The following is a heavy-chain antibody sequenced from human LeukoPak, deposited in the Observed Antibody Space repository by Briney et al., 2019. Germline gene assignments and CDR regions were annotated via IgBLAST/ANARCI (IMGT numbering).Heavy chain of an antibody. D-gene: IGHD3-10*01. J-gene: IGHJ4*02. V-gene: IGHV1-24*01. Sequence: ASVKVSCKVSGYTLTELSMRWVRQAPGKGLEWMGGFDPEDGETIYAQKFQGRVTMTEDTSTDTAYMELSSLKSEDTAVYYCARKMRDSGSYPDWGPGTLVTVSS. CDR2: FDPEDGET. CDR3: ARKMRDSGSYPD. CDR1: GYTLTELS.